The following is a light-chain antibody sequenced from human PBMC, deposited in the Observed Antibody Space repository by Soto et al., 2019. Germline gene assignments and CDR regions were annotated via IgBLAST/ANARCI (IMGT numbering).Light chain of an antibody. Sequence: IRMTQSPSSLSASTGDRVTITCRASRPISNWLAWYQQKPGKAPKLLIYAASALHSGVPSRFSGSGSGTDFTLTISSLQPEDFATYYCQQANSFPITFGQGTRLEIK. CDR3: QQANSFPIT. V-gene: IGKV1-12*01. CDR2: AAS. J-gene: IGKJ5*01. CDR1: RPISNW.